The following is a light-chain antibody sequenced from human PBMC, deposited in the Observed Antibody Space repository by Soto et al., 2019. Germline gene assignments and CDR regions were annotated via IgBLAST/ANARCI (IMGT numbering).Light chain of an antibody. Sequence: DIQMTQSPSSLSASVGDRVTITCRASQDIRNDLGWYQQKPGKGPKRLINTASTLQSGGPSSFSGRGSGTEFTLPISSLQPEDVATYYCRQHNTSTYTFGQGTKLEIK. CDR3: RQHNTSTYT. CDR1: QDIRND. J-gene: IGKJ2*01. V-gene: IGKV1-17*01. CDR2: TAS.